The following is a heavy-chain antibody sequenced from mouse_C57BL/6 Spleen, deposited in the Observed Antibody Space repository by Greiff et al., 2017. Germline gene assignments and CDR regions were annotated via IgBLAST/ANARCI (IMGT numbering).Heavy chain of an antibody. V-gene: IGHV5-4*01. CDR1: GFTFSSYA. J-gene: IGHJ2*01. Sequence: EVKLVESGGGLVKPGGSLKLSCAASGFTFSSYAMSWVRQTPEKRLEWVATISDGGSYTYYPDNVKGRFTISIDNAKNNLYLQMSHLKSEDTAMYYCARDRSYYFDYWGQGTTLTVSS. CDR3: ARDRSYYFDY. CDR2: ISDGGSYT.